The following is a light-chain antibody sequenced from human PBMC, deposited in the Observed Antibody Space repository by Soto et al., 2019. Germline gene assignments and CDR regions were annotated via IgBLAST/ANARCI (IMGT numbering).Light chain of an antibody. V-gene: IGKV1-39*01. CDR2: AAS. CDR1: QSISSY. Sequence: DIQMTQSPSSLSASVGDRVTITCRASQSISSYLNWYQQKPGKAPKLLIYAASSLLSGVPSRFSGSRSGTNFTLTISSLEPEDFATYYCQQSYSIPRTCGQGTKVEIK. J-gene: IGKJ1*01. CDR3: QQSYSIPRT.